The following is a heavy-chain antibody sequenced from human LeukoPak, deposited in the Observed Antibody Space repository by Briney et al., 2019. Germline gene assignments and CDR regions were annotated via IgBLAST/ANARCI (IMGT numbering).Heavy chain of an antibody. D-gene: IGHD5-24*01. J-gene: IGHJ4*02. CDR2: ISSDGDST. CDR3: VQDWVATIVVPRHFDY. CDR1: GFTFSSHA. V-gene: IGHV3-64D*09. Sequence: PGGSLRLSCSASGFTFSSHAMHWVRRTPGKGLEYVSGISSDGDSTYYADSVKGRFIISRENSKNTLYLQMSSLRPEDTAVSHCVQDWVATIVVPRHFDYWGQGTLVTVSS.